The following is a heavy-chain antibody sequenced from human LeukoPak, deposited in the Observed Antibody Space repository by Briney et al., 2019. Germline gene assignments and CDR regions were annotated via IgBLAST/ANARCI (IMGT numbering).Heavy chain of an antibody. D-gene: IGHD2-15*01. CDR2: INPSGGST. CDR1: GYTFTSYY. CDR3: ARGWYCSGGGCYEVGYYYGMDV. V-gene: IGHV1-46*01. Sequence: ASVKVSCKASGYTFTSYYMHWVRQAPGQGLEWMEIINPSGGSTSYAQKFQGRVTMTRDTSTSTVYMELSSLRSEDTAVYYCARGWYCSGGGCYEVGYYYGMDVWGQGTTVTVSS. J-gene: IGHJ6*02.